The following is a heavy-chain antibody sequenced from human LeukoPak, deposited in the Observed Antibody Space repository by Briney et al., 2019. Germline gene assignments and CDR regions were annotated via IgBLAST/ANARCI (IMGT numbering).Heavy chain of an antibody. Sequence: ASVKVSWKASGYTFTSYGISWVRQAPGQGLEWMGWISAYNGNTNYAQKLQGRVTMTTDTSTSTAYMELRSLRSDDTAVYYCARDSTSFTIFGVVTSDYWGQGTLVTVSS. V-gene: IGHV1-18*01. CDR3: ARDSTSFTIFGVVTSDY. CDR2: ISAYNGNT. D-gene: IGHD3-3*01. CDR1: GYTFTSYG. J-gene: IGHJ4*02.